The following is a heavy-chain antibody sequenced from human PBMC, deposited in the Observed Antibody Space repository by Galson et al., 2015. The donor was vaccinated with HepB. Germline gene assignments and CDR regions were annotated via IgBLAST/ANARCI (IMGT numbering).Heavy chain of an antibody. J-gene: IGHJ3*02. CDR2: IRSNAYGGTT. V-gene: IGHV3-49*03. Sequence: SLRLSCAASGFTFGDYAMSWFRQAPGKGLEWVGFIRSNAYGGTTEYAASVKGRFTISRDDSKSIAYLQMNSLRAGDTAVYYCARDVRVWAVAVGGDIWGQGTMVTVSS. CDR3: ARDVRVWAVAVGGDI. D-gene: IGHD6-19*01. CDR1: GFTFGDYA.